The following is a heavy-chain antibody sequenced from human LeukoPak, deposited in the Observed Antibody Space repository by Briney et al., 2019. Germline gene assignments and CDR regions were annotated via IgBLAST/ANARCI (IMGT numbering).Heavy chain of an antibody. V-gene: IGHV1-69*13. Sequence: SVKVSCKASGGTFSSYAISWVRQAPGQGLEWMGGIIPIFGTASYAQKFQGRVTITADESTSTAYMELSSLRSEDTAVYYCARDLAGGDGYNWVYWGQGTLVTVSS. CDR1: GGTFSSYA. CDR3: ARDLAGGDGYNWVY. CDR2: IIPIFGTA. J-gene: IGHJ4*02. D-gene: IGHD5-24*01.